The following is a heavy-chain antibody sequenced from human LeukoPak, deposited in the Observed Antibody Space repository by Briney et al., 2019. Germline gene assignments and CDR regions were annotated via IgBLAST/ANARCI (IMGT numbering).Heavy chain of an antibody. D-gene: IGHD2-8*01. V-gene: IGHV4-34*01. J-gene: IGHJ4*02. CDR1: GGSFSGYY. CDR2: INHSGST. CDR3: AKNEGRYDGVGRYITTADY. Sequence: SETLSLTCAVYGGSFSGYYWSWIRQPPGKGLEWIGEINHSGSTNYNPSLKSRVTISVGTSKKQFSLKLSSVTAADTAVYYCAKNEGRYDGVGRYITTADYWGQGTLVTVSS.